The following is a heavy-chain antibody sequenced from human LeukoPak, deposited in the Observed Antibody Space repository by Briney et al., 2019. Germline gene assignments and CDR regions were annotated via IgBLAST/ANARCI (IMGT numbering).Heavy chain of an antibody. CDR2: IYSGGST. V-gene: IGHV3-53*01. CDR1: GFTFSSYW. J-gene: IGHJ4*02. D-gene: IGHD6-19*01. CDR3: ARAAVPID. Sequence: GGSLRLSCAASGFTFSSYWVSWVRQAPGKGLEWVSVIYSGGSTYYADSVKGRFTISRDNSKNTLYLQMNSLRAEDTAVYYCARAAVPIDWGQGTLVTVSS.